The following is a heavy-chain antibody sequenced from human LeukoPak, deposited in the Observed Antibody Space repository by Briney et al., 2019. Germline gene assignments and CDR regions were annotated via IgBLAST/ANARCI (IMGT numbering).Heavy chain of an antibody. D-gene: IGHD6-25*01. Sequence: GGSLRLSCATSGFTFSRYTMNWVRQAPGRGLEWVSSLSSNSYYIYYADSVKGRFIISRDNAKNSLYLQMNSLRAEDTAVYYCARDSGNFDYWGQGTLVTVSS. CDR1: GFTFSRYT. J-gene: IGHJ4*02. CDR3: ARDSGNFDY. CDR2: LSSNSYYI. V-gene: IGHV3-21*01.